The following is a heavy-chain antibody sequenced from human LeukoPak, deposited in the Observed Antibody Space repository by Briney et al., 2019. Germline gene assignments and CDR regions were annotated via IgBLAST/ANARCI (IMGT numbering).Heavy chain of an antibody. J-gene: IGHJ4*02. D-gene: IGHD2-2*01. Sequence: SETLSLTCTVSGGSISSYYWSWIRQPAGKGLEWIGRIYTSGSTNYNPSLKSRVTMSVDTSKNQFSLKLSSVTAAGTAVYYCARGYCSSTSCYLDYWGQGTLVTVSS. CDR1: GGSISSYY. CDR3: ARGYCSSTSCYLDY. V-gene: IGHV4-4*07. CDR2: IYTSGST.